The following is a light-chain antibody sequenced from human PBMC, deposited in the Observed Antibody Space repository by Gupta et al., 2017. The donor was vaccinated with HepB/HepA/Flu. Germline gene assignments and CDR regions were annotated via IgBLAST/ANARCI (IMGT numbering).Light chain of an antibody. Sequence: ATLSCRASQSVSSNLAWYQQKPGQAPRLLIYGASTRATGIPARFSGSGSGTEFTLTISSLQSEDFAVYYCEQYNNWLPWTFGQGTKVEIK. J-gene: IGKJ1*01. CDR2: GAS. CDR1: QSVSSN. V-gene: IGKV3-15*01. CDR3: EQYNNWLPWT.